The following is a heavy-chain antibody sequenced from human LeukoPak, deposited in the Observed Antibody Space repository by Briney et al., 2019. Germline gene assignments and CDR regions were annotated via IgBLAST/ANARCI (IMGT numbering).Heavy chain of an antibody. J-gene: IGHJ3*02. CDR2: IRYDGSNK. CDR1: GFTFSAYS. Sequence: GGSLRLSCAASGFTFSAYSVNWVRQAPGKGLEWVAFIRYDGSNKYYADSVKGRFTISRDNSKNTLYLQMNSLRAEDTAVYYCAKELRYYGSGSYYDAFDIWGQGTMVTVSS. D-gene: IGHD3-10*01. CDR3: AKELRYYGSGSYYDAFDI. V-gene: IGHV3-30*02.